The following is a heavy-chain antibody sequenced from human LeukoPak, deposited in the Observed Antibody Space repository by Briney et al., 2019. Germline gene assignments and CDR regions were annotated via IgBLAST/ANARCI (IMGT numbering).Heavy chain of an antibody. CDR3: AHSLSIVAVSSDESYFDS. CDR2: IHGDDDE. V-gene: IGHV2-5*02. D-gene: IGHD3-16*02. CDR1: GFSLTTTDVG. Sequence: ESGPPLVKPTQILKLTCTLSGFSLTTTDVGVGWIRQPPGTAPEWLALIHGDDDERYSPSLKNRITITKDTSKSQVVLTMTNMDPADTATYFCAHSLSIVAVSSDESYFDSSGQGLPVTVSS. J-gene: IGHJ4*02.